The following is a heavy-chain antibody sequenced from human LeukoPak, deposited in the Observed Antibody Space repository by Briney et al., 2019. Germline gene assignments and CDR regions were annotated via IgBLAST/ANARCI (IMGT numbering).Heavy chain of an antibody. D-gene: IGHD3-9*01. Sequence: GGPLRLSCVASGFTFCRYWMHWVRQATGKGLVWVSRINSDGRSTNYADSVKGRFSISRDNAENTLYLQMNRRRVEDTAVYYCVRGADTGYSSDSWGQGTLVTVSS. J-gene: IGHJ4*02. CDR3: VRGADTGYSSDS. CDR1: GFTFCRYW. CDR2: INSDGRST. V-gene: IGHV3-74*01.